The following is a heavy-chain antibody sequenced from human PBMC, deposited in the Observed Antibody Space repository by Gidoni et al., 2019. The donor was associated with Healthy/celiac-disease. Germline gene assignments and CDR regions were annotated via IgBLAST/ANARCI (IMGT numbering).Heavy chain of an antibody. J-gene: IGHJ4*02. CDR1: GYTFTGYY. CDR2: INPNSGGT. V-gene: IGHV1-2*04. D-gene: IGHD6-13*01. Sequence: QVQLVQSGAEVKKPGASVKVSCKASGYTFTGYYMHWVRQVPGHGLEWMGWINPNSGGTNYAQKFQGWVTMTRDTSISTAYMELSRLRSDDTAVYYCARDRHSSSWRQGTFDYWGQGTLVTVSS. CDR3: ARDRHSSSWRQGTFDY.